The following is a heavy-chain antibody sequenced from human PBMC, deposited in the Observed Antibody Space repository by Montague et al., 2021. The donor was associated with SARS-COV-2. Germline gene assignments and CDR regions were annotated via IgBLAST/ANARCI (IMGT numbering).Heavy chain of an antibody. CDR2: IYYSVST. J-gene: IGHJ6*02. Sequence: ETLSLTCTVSGGSISGFYWSWIRQPPGKGLEWIGYIYYSVSTKYNPSLESRVAVSVDRSKNQVSLKLTSVTAADTAVYYCARLLRSCTNGVCRTYYYYALDVWGQGTTVTVSS. D-gene: IGHD2-8*01. CDR3: ARLLRSCTNGVCRTYYYYALDV. CDR1: GGSISGFY. V-gene: IGHV4-59*13.